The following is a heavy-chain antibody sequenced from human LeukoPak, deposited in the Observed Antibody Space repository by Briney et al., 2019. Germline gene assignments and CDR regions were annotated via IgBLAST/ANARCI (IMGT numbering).Heavy chain of an antibody. J-gene: IGHJ4*02. D-gene: IGHD6-13*01. CDR3: ARDLKRYSSSYTTFDY. CDR2: MNPNSGNT. CDR1: GYTFTSYD. Sequence: ASVKVSCKASGYTFTSYDINWVRQATGQGLEWMGWMNPNSGNTGYAQKLQGRVTMTTDTSTSTAYMELRSLRSDDTAVYYCARDLKRYSSSYTTFDYWGQGTLVTVSS. V-gene: IGHV1-8*01.